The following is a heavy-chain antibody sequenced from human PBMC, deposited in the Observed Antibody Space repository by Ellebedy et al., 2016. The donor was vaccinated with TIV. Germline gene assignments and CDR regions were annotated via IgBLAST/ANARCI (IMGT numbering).Heavy chain of an antibody. CDR3: RPGHYSDA. Sequence: GESLKTSXAASGFSLSNSFMSWIRQAPGKGLEWVSTLTADGRSTYFADSVKGRFTISRDNSKNTVYLQMNSLRSEDTAVYYCRPGHYSDAWGQGTLVTVSS. CDR1: GFSLSNSF. V-gene: IGHV3-23*01. CDR2: LTADGRST. J-gene: IGHJ4*02.